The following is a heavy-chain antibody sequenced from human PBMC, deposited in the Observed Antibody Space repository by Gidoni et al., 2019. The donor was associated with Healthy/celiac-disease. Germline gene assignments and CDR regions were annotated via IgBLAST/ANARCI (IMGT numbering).Heavy chain of an antibody. CDR1: GGTFSSYA. CDR3: ARANYYDSSDQFGAFDI. V-gene: IGHV1-69*01. CDR2: IIPIFGTA. D-gene: IGHD3-22*01. J-gene: IGHJ3*02. Sequence: QVQLVQSGAEVKKPGSSVKVSCKASGGTFSSYAISWVRQAPGQGLEWMGGIIPIFGTANYAQKFQGRVTITADESTSTAYMELSSLRSEDTAVYYCARANYYDSSDQFGAFDIWGQGTMVTVSS.